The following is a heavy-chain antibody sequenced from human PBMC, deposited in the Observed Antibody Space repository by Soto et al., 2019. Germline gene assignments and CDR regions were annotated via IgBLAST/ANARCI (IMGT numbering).Heavy chain of an antibody. CDR3: VRYPRSVGGSYRPDY. CDR1: GFTFSSYW. D-gene: IGHD3-16*02. J-gene: IGHJ4*02. V-gene: IGHV3-74*01. CDR2: INSDGSIT. Sequence: EVQLVESGGGSVQPGGSLRLSCAASGFTFSSYWMHWVRQVPEKGLVWVSRINSDGSITNYADAVKGRFTISRDNVKNTLYLQMNSLRAEDTAVYYCVRYPRSVGGSYRPDYWGQGTLVTVSS.